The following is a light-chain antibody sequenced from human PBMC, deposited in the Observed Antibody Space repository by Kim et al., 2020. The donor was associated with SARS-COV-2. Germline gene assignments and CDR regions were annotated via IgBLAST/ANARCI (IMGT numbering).Light chain of an antibody. V-gene: IGLV1-40*01. J-gene: IGLJ3*02. CDR3: QSYDSSLPWV. CDR2: RNT. CDR1: SSNIGADHD. Sequence: GQRGTISCTGSSSNIGADHDVQWYQHLPGTAPKLLIFRNTNRPSGVPDRFSGSKSGTSASLAITGLQPEDEGDYYCQSYDSSLPWVFGGGTQLTVL.